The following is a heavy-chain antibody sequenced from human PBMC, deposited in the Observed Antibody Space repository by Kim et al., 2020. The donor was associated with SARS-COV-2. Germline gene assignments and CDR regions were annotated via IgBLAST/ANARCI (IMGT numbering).Heavy chain of an antibody. J-gene: IGHJ4*02. V-gene: IGHV1-3*01. D-gene: IGHD1-1*01. CDR3: ARESARSTGTDFDY. Sequence: EKLQGRVTITRDASESTAYMELSSLRSEDTALYYCARESARSTGTDFDYWGQGTLVTVSS.